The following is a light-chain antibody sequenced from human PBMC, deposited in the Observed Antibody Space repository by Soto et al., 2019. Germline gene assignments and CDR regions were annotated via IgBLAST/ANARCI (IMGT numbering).Light chain of an antibody. CDR3: CSYAGSSTAI. V-gene: IGLV2-23*01. Sequence: QSVLTQPASVSGSPGPSITISCTGTSSDVGSDNLVSWYQQHPGKAPKLMIYEGSKRPSGVSNRFSGSKSGNTASLTISGLQAEDEADYYCCSYAGSSTAIFGGGTKLTVL. CDR2: EGS. J-gene: IGLJ2*01. CDR1: SSDVGSDNL.